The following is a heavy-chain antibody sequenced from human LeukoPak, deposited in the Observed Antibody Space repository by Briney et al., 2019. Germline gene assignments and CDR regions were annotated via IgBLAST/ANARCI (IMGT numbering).Heavy chain of an antibody. D-gene: IGHD5-24*01. Sequence: GGSLRLSCAASGFIYNSYGMHWVRQARGRGREGVAFIRYDGSNKYYADSVKGRFTISRDNSKNKLYLQMNSLRAEDTAVYYCAKDLQETSSSYYFDYWGQGTLVTVSS. CDR3: AKDLQETSSSYYFDY. CDR2: IRYDGSNK. CDR1: GFIYNSYG. V-gene: IGHV3-30*02. J-gene: IGHJ4*02.